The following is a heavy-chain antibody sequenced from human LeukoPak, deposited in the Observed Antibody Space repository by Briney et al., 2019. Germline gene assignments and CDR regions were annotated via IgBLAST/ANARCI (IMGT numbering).Heavy chain of an antibody. CDR1: GFTFSSYG. Sequence: GGSLRLSCAASGFTFSSYGMHWVRQAPGKGLEWVAFIRYDGSNKYYADSVKGRFTISRDNSKNTLYLQMNSLRAEDTAVYYCAKYKPEYYYYMDVWGKGTTVTVSS. CDR2: IRYDGSNK. J-gene: IGHJ6*03. D-gene: IGHD1-14*01. V-gene: IGHV3-30*02. CDR3: AKYKPEYYYYMDV.